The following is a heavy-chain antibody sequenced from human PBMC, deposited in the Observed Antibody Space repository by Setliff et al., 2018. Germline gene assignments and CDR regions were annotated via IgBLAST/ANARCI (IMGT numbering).Heavy chain of an antibody. V-gene: IGHV1-46*03. D-gene: IGHD3-3*01. CDR1: GDTFSSYA. CDR3: ASDRFYNSWSGTSITAPHDAFDI. Sequence: GASVKVSCKASGDTFSSYAINWLRQAPGQGLEWMGIINPSGGYTNYAQKFQGRVTMTRDTSTSTVYMEVSRLRSEDPAVYFCASDRFYNSWSGTSITAPHDAFDIWGQGTTVTVSS. CDR2: INPSGGYT. J-gene: IGHJ3*02.